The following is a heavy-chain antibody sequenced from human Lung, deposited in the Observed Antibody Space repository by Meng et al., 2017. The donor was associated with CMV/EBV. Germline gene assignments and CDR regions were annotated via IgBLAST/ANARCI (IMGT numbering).Heavy chain of an antibody. CDR3: TRAVSYSGRSYFDS. CDR2: IRNKANSYTT. V-gene: IGHV3-72*01. J-gene: IGHJ4*02. Sequence: GGSXRLXCAASGFSFSDYYMDWVRQAPEKGLEWVGRIRNKANSYTTEYAASVKGRLIISRDDSENSLNLQMNSLKTEDTAVYYCTRAVSYSGRSYFDSWGQGXLVTVSS. CDR1: GFSFSDYY. D-gene: IGHD1-26*01.